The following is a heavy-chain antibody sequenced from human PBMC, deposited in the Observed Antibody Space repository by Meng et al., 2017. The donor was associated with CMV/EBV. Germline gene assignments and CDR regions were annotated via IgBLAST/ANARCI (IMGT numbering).Heavy chain of an antibody. V-gene: IGHV1-2*02. CDR2: INPNSGGT. D-gene: IGHD2-21*01. J-gene: IGHJ3*02. Sequence: ASVNVSCKASGYTFTGYYMHWVRQTPGQGLEWMGWINPNSGGTNYAQKFQGRVTMTRDTYISTAYMELSRLRSDDTAVYYCARGGAYCGGDCYSFAFDIWGQGTMVTVSS. CDR1: GYTFTGYY. CDR3: ARGGAYCGGDCYSFAFDI.